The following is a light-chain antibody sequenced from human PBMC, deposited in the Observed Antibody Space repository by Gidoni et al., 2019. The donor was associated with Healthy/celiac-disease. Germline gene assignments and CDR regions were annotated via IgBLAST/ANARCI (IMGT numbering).Light chain of an antibody. CDR3: QQRSNWPGT. CDR1: QSVSSY. J-gene: IGKJ2*02. V-gene: IGKV3-11*01. Sequence: EIVFTQSPATLSLSPGERATRSCRASQSVSSYLAWYQQKPGQAPRLLIYDASNRATGIPARFSGSGSGTDFTLTSSSLEPEDFAVYYCQQRSNWPGTFGQGTKLEIK. CDR2: DAS.